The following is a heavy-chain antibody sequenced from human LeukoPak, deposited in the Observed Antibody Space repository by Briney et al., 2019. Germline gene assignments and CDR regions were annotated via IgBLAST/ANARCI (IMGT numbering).Heavy chain of an antibody. CDR1: GFTFSSYG. D-gene: IGHD2-15*01. Sequence: PGRSLRLSCAASGFTFSSYGMHWVRQAPGKGLEWVAVIWYDGSNKYYADSVKGRFTISRDNSKNTLHLQMNSLRAEDTAVYYRASSIPDCSGGSCYFGYWGQGTLVTVSS. CDR2: IWYDGSNK. J-gene: IGHJ4*02. CDR3: ASSIPDCSGGSCYFGY. V-gene: IGHV3-33*01.